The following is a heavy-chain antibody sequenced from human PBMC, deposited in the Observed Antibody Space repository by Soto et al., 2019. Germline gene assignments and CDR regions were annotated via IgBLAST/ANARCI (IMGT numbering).Heavy chain of an antibody. CDR3: ARHGFYGDFSSNYFDP. V-gene: IGHV5-51*01. Sequence: GESLKISCKGSGYSFTNYWIAWVRQMPGKGLEYMGIIYTSDSDTRYSPSFQGQVTISADKSISTAYLQWSGLKASDTAIYYCARHGFYGDFSSNYFDPWGQGTLVTVSS. D-gene: IGHD4-17*01. J-gene: IGHJ5*02. CDR2: IYTSDSDT. CDR1: GYSFTNYW.